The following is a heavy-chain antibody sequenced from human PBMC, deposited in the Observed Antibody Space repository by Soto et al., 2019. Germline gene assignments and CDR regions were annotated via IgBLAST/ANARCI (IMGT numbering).Heavy chain of an antibody. CDR1: GFTFRSYS. V-gene: IGHV3-48*02. CDR2: ISSSNRTI. D-gene: IGHD2-15*01. Sequence: LRLSCAASGFTFRSYSMNWVRQAPGKGLEWVSYISSSNRTINYADSVKGRFIISRDNAKNSLYLQMHSLRDEETAVYYCAREGWPLLQTGMDVWGQGTTVTVSS. CDR3: AREGWPLLQTGMDV. J-gene: IGHJ6*02.